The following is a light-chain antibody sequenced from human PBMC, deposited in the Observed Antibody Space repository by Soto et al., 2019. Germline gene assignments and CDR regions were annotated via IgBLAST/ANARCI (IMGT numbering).Light chain of an antibody. CDR2: AAS. CDR1: QSISSY. CDR3: QQRYSTLLFT. V-gene: IGKV1-39*01. Sequence: DIQMTQSPSSLSASVGDSVTITCRASQSISSYLNWYQQKPGKAPKLLIYAASSLQSGVPSRFSGSGSWTDITLTISSLQPEDFSTYCCQQRYSTLLFTCGPGTKVDIK. J-gene: IGKJ3*01.